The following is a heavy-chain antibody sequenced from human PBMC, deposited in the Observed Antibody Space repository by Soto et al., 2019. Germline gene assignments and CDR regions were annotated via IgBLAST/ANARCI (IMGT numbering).Heavy chain of an antibody. Sequence: LSLTCSVSGGSINNTNYSWVWIRQPPGQGLEWVGRSRDKTQGYSTAYAASVKGRFTTSRDESKNSAYMQMNSLKTDDTAVYYCVRATYFYDSSGYTRCLDYWGQGTLVTVSS. D-gene: IGHD3-22*01. CDR2: SRDKTQGYST. CDR3: VRATYFYDSSGYTRCLDY. J-gene: IGHJ4*02. CDR1: GGSINNTNYS. V-gene: IGHV3-72*01.